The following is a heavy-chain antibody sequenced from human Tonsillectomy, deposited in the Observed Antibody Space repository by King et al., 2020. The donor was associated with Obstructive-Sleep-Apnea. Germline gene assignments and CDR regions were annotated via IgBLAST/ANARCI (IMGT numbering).Heavy chain of an antibody. CDR3: ARGGYREGSGWPTKVIYYYNMDV. CDR1: GASISSSHW. Sequence: QLQESGPGLVKPSGTLSLTCAVSGASISSSHWWTWVRQPPGKGLEWLGEIYHSGSTNYSPSLKSRVTISVDKSKNQFSLKLSSVTAADTAVYYCARGGYREGSGWPTKVIYYYNMDVWGQGTTVTVSS. V-gene: IGHV4-4*02. J-gene: IGHJ6*02. D-gene: IGHD6-19*01. CDR2: IYHSGST.